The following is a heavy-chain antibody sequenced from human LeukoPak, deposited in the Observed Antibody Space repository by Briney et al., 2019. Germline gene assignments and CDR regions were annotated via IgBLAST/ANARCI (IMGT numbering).Heavy chain of an antibody. CDR3: ARGVAAAGISFDY. CDR2: ISGSGGST. CDR1: GFTFSSYA. J-gene: IGHJ4*02. D-gene: IGHD6-13*01. V-gene: IGHV3-23*01. Sequence: GGSLRLSCAASGFTFSSYAISWVRQAPGKGLEWVSAISGSGGSTYYADSVKGRFTISRDNSKNTLYLQMNSLRAEDTAVYYCARGVAAAGISFDYWGQGTLVTVSS.